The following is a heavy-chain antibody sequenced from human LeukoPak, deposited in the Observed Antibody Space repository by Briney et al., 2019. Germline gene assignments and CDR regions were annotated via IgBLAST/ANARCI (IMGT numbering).Heavy chain of an antibody. CDR1: GYTFTSYG. Sequence: ASVKVSCKASGYTFTSYGISWVRQAPGQGLEWMGWISAYNGITNYAQKLQGRVTMTTDTSTSTAYMELRSLRSDDTAVYYCARVETGVRYQLLGDYYYYYYMDVWGKGTTVTVSS. CDR2: ISAYNGIT. V-gene: IGHV1-18*01. CDR3: ARVETGVRYQLLGDYYYYYYMDV. D-gene: IGHD2-2*01. J-gene: IGHJ6*03.